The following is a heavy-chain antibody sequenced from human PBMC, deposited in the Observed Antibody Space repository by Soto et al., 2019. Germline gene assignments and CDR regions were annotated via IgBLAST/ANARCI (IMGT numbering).Heavy chain of an antibody. Sequence: QVQLVQSGAEVKKPGSSVKVSCKASGGNFSSYAISWVRQAPGQGLEWMGGIIPIFGTANYAQKFQGRVTSTADESTSTAYMELSSLRSEDTAVYYCARGGAAADTTTYYYYGMDVWGQGTTVTVSS. D-gene: IGHD6-13*01. J-gene: IGHJ6*02. CDR2: IIPIFGTA. CDR1: GGNFSSYA. V-gene: IGHV1-69*01. CDR3: ARGGAAADTTTYYYYGMDV.